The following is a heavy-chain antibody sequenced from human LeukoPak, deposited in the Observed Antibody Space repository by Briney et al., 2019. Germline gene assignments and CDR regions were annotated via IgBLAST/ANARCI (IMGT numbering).Heavy chain of an antibody. D-gene: IGHD3-10*01. V-gene: IGHV3-48*03. J-gene: IGHJ4*02. Sequence: PGGSLRLSCAASGFTFSSYEMNWVRQAPGKGLEWVSYISSSGSTIYYADSVKGRFAISRDNAKNSLYLQMNSLRAEDTAVYYCALSWYGSGSSHWGQGTLVTVSS. CDR1: GFTFSSYE. CDR3: ALSWYGSGSSH. CDR2: ISSSGSTI.